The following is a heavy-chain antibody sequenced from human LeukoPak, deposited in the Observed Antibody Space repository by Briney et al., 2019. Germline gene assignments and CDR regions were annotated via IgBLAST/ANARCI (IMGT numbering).Heavy chain of an antibody. CDR1: GFTFSSYA. CDR3: AILSIVGAIEAFDI. Sequence: GGPLRLSCAASGFTFSSYAMHWVRQAPGKGGEGVAVISYDGSKKYYAASVKGRFTISRDNSKNTLYLQMNSLRAEDTAVYCCAILSIVGAIEAFDIWGQGTMVTVSS. D-gene: IGHD1-26*01. CDR2: ISYDGSKK. V-gene: IGHV3-30-3*01. J-gene: IGHJ3*02.